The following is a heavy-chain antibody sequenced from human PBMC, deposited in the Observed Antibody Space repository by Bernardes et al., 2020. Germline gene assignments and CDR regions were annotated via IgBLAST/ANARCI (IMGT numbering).Heavy chain of an antibody. J-gene: IGHJ5*01. Sequence: VGALFLSCAASGFTFSNYAMYWVRQAPGKGLEWVSAITGSGASTYYADSVKGRFTISRDNSKNTLYVQMNSPRVEDTAVYYCATRGVRADSWGQGTLVTVSS. CDR3: ATRGVRADS. D-gene: IGHD2-8*01. CDR2: ITGSGAST. V-gene: IGHV3-23*01. CDR1: GFTFSNYA.